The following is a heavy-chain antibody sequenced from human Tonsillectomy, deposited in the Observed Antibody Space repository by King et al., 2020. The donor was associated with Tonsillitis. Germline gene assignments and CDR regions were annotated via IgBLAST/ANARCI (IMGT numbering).Heavy chain of an antibody. V-gene: IGHV5-51*01. Sequence: VQLVESGAEVKKPGESLKISCKGSGYSFTSYWIGWVRQMPGKGLEWMGIIYPGDSATRYSPSFQGQVTFSADKSISTAYLQWSSLKASDTAMYYCARPAGYCSSTSAGCYFEYWGQGTLVTVSS. J-gene: IGHJ4*02. CDR3: ARPAGYCSSTSAGCYFEY. CDR1: GYSFTSYW. D-gene: IGHD2-2*01. CDR2: IYPGDSAT.